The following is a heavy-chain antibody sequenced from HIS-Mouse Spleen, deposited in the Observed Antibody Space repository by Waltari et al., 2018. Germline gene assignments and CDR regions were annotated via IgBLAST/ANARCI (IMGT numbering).Heavy chain of an antibody. D-gene: IGHD7-27*01. CDR1: GFTFSSYS. CDR3: ARDRSGDLADAFDI. J-gene: IGHJ3*02. Sequence: EVQLVESGGGLVKPGGSLRLSCAASGFTFSSYSMNWVRPAPGKGLEWVSSISSSSSYIYYADSVKGRFTISRDNAKNSLYLQMNSLRAEDTAVYYCARDRSGDLADAFDIWGQGTMVTVSS. V-gene: IGHV3-21*01. CDR2: ISSSSSYI.